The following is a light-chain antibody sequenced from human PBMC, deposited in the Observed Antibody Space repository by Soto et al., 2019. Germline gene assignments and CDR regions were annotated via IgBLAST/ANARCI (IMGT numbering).Light chain of an antibody. V-gene: IGLV1-51*01. J-gene: IGLJ2*01. CDR2: DNN. CDR3: GTWDSRLSGVV. CDR1: SSNIGNNY. Sequence: QSVLTQPPSVSAAPGQKVTISCSGSSSNIGNNYVSWYQQLPGTAPKLLIYDNNKRPSGIPDRFSGSKSGTSATLGITGLQTGDEAEYYCGTWDSRLSGVVFGGGTKVTVL.